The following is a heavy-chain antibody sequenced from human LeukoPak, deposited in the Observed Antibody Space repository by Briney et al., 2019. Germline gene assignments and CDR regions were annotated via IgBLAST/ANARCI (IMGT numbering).Heavy chain of an antibody. CDR3: AKGSSYSSGWPPFDY. D-gene: IGHD6-19*01. CDR2: ISGSGGST. CDR1: GFTFSSYA. V-gene: IGHV3-23*01. Sequence: GGSLRLSCAASGFTFSSYAMSWVRQAPGKGLEWVSAISGSGGSTYYADSVKGRFIISRDNSKNTLYLQMNSLRAEDTAIYYCAKGSSYSSGWPPFDYWGQGTLVTVSS. J-gene: IGHJ4*02.